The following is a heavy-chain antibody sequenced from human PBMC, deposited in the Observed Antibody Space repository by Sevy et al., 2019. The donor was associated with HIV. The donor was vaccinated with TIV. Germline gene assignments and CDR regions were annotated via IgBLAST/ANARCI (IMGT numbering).Heavy chain of an antibody. Sequence: SETLSLTCTVSGGSISSTTYYWGWIRQPPGKGLEWIESIYYSGSTYYNVSLESRVTISVDMSKNQFSLRLSSVTAADTAVYYCARHGGIAVATLDYWGQGTLVTFSS. J-gene: IGHJ4*02. CDR2: IYYSGST. D-gene: IGHD6-19*01. V-gene: IGHV4-39*01. CDR1: GGSISSTTYY. CDR3: ARHGGIAVATLDY.